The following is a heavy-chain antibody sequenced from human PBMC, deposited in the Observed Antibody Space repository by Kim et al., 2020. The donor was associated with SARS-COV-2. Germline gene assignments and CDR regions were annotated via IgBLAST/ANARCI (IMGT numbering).Heavy chain of an antibody. J-gene: IGHJ4*02. V-gene: IGHV4-4*07. D-gene: IGHD2-2*01. CDR3: ARGGGGPAAMDSVFDY. Sequence: SETLSLTCTVSGGSISSYYWSWIRQPAGKGLEWIGRIYTSGSTNYNPSLKSRVTMSVDTSKNQFSLKLSSVTAADTAVYYCARGGGGPAAMDSVFDYWGQGTLVTVSS. CDR1: GGSISSYY. CDR2: IYTSGST.